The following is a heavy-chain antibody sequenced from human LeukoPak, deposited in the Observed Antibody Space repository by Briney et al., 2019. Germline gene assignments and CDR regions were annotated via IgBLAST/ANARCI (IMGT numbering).Heavy chain of an antibody. CDR3: AKGFQGTYYDFWSGSYNFDY. Sequence: SGRSLRLSCAASGFTFSSYAMSWVRQAPGKGLEWVSAISVSGGGTYYADSVKGRFTISRDNSKNTLYLQMNSLRAEDTAVYYCAKGFQGTYYDFWSGSYNFDYWGQGTLVTVSS. CDR2: ISVSGGGT. CDR1: GFTFSSYA. J-gene: IGHJ4*02. V-gene: IGHV3-23*01. D-gene: IGHD3-3*01.